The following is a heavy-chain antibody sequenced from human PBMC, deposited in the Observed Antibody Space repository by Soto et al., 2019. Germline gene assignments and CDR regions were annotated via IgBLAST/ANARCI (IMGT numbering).Heavy chain of an antibody. J-gene: IGHJ4*02. CDR3: ATGAY. Sequence: EVQLVESGGGLVQPGGSLRLSCAASGFTFSSYSMKWVHQAPGKGLEWVSYISSSGSSTSYADSVQGRFTISRDNAKNSLYLQVNSLRVEDTAVYYCATGAYWGQGTLVTVSS. CDR2: ISSSGSST. CDR1: GFTFSSYS. V-gene: IGHV3-48*01.